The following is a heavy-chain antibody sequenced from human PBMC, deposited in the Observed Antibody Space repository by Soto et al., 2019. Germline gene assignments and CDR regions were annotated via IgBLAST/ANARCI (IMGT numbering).Heavy chain of an antibody. CDR2: ISYDGSNK. Sequence: QVQLVESGGGVVQPGRSLRLSCAASGFTFSSYGMHWVRQAPGKGLEWVAVISYDGSNKYYADSVKGRFTISRDNSKNTLDLLMNSREAEDTAVYYCAKEGGYYGSGSYSVGENYYGMDVWGQGTTVTVSS. D-gene: IGHD3-10*01. V-gene: IGHV3-30*18. CDR3: AKEGGYYGSGSYSVGENYYGMDV. CDR1: GFTFSSYG. J-gene: IGHJ6*02.